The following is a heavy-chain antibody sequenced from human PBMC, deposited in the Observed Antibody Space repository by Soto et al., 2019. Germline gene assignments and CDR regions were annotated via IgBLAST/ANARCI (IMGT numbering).Heavy chain of an antibody. V-gene: IGHV3-66*01. CDR3: ARGGHGGNSSPAADCFDI. CDR2: IYTGGRT. CDR1: GFTFSSYS. Sequence: EVQLVESGGGLVKPGGSLRLSCAASGFTFSSYSMNWVRQAPGKGLEWVSVIYTGGRTSFGDSVKGRFTISRDSYKNTLYLQRNSLGAEDTAVYYCARGGHGGNSSPAADCFDIWGRGTMVTVSS. D-gene: IGHD2-21*02. J-gene: IGHJ3*02.